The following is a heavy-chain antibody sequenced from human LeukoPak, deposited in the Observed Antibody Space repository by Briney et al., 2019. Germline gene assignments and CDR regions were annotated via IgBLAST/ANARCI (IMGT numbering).Heavy chain of an antibody. J-gene: IGHJ4*02. Sequence: SVKVSCKASGGTFSSYAISWVRQAPGQGLEWMGRIIPILGIANYAQKFQGRVTITADKSTSTAFMELSSLRSEDTAVYYCARVVFTNYYFDYWGQGTLVTVSS. CDR3: ARVVFTNYYFDY. V-gene: IGHV1-69*04. D-gene: IGHD2-2*01. CDR1: GGTFSSYA. CDR2: IIPILGIA.